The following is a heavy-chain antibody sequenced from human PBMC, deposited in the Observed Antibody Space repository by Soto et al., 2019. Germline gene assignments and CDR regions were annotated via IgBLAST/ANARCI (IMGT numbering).Heavy chain of an antibody. CDR3: AREGWLAVDRNYLDY. CDR2: ISYDGSNK. CDR1: GFTFSSYA. D-gene: IGHD6-19*01. Sequence: PGGSLRLSCAASGFTFSSYAMHWVRQAPGKGLEWVAVISYDGSNKYYADSVKGRFTISRDNSKNTLYLQMNSLRAEDTAVYYCAREGWLAVDRNYLDYWGQGTLVAVSS. V-gene: IGHV3-30-3*01. J-gene: IGHJ4*02.